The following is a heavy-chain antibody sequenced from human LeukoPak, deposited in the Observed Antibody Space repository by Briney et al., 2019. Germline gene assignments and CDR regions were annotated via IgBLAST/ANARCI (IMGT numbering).Heavy chain of an antibody. Sequence: SETLSLTCAVYGGSFSGYYWSWIRQPPGKGLEWIGEINHSGSTNYNPSLKSRVTISVDTSKNQFSLKLSSVTAADTAVYYCARGSGSSWHWEWYLDYWGQGTLVTVSS. CDR3: ARGSGSSWHWEWYLDY. CDR1: GGSFSGYY. J-gene: IGHJ4*02. V-gene: IGHV4-34*01. CDR2: INHSGST. D-gene: IGHD6-13*01.